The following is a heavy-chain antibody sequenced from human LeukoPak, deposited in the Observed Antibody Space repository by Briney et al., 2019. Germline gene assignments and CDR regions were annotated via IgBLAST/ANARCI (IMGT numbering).Heavy chain of an antibody. Sequence: SETLSLTCSVSDGSINSYYWNWLRRPPGKGLEWIGYIYYNGNTNYSPSLKSRVTMSVDTSKNLFSLKVSSVTAADTAVYYCARAAFGFDPWGQGTLVTVSS. J-gene: IGHJ5*02. CDR2: IYYNGNT. CDR1: DGSINSYY. V-gene: IGHV4-59*01. CDR3: ARAAFGFDP.